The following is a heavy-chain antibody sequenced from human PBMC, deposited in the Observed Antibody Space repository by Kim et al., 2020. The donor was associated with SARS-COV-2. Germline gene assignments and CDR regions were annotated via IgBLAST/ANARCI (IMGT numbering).Heavy chain of an antibody. V-gene: IGHV3-23*01. D-gene: IGHD3-9*01. Sequence: GRFTISKDNSKNTLYLQMNSLRAEDTAVYYCAKEAYDIFDWLPQASPFDDWGQGTLVTVSS. J-gene: IGHJ4*02. CDR3: AKEAYDIFDWLPQASPFDD.